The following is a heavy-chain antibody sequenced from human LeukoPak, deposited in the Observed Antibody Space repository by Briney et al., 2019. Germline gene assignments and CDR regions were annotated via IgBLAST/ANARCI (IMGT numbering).Heavy chain of an antibody. CDR3: ARVKSTAAGTIRYYYYMDV. CDR2: ISSSGSTI. Sequence: PGGSLRLSCVASGFTFSDYYMSWIRQAPGKGLEWVSYISSSGSTIYYADSVKGRVTISRDNAKNSLYLQMNSLRAEDTAVYYCARVKSTAAGTIRYYYYMDVWGKGTTVTVSS. CDR1: GFTFSDYY. D-gene: IGHD6-13*01. J-gene: IGHJ6*03. V-gene: IGHV3-11*04.